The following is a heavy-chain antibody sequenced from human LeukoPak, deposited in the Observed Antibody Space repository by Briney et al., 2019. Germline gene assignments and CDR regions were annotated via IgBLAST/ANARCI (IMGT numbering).Heavy chain of an antibody. Sequence: GGSLRLSCAAPGFIFSNYWMSWVRQAPGKGLEWVASIKQDGSEKYYMDFVKGRFTISKDNAKDSLYLQINSLRAEDTAVYYCAREDHSKYEYWGQGTPVTVSS. CDR1: GFIFSNYW. D-gene: IGHD4-11*01. V-gene: IGHV3-7*01. CDR3: AREDHSKYEY. CDR2: IKQDGSEK. J-gene: IGHJ4*02.